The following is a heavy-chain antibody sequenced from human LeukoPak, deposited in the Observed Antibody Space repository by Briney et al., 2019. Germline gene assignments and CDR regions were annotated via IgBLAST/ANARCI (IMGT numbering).Heavy chain of an antibody. V-gene: IGHV3-23*01. CDR2: ISGSGGST. CDR3: AKFKAMPRPYYFDY. CDR1: GFTFSFYA. D-gene: IGHD2-2*01. J-gene: IGHJ4*02. Sequence: PGGSLRLSCAASGFTFSFYAMSWVRQAPGKGLEWVSAISGSGGSTYYADSVKGRFTISRDNSKNTLYLQMNSLRVEDTAVYYCAKFKAMPRPYYFDYWGQGTLVTVSS.